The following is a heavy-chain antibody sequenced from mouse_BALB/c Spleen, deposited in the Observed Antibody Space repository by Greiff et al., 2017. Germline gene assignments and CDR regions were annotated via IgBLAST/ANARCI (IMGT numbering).Heavy chain of an antibody. Sequence: VQLKESGPSLVKPSQTLSLTCSVTGDSITSGYWNWIRKFPGNKLEYMGYISYSGSTYYNPSLKSRISITRDTSKNQYYLQLNSVTTEDTATYYCARSPLTSPRYFDVWGAGTTVTVSS. CDR3: ARSPLTSPRYFDV. CDR1: GDSITSGY. CDR2: ISYSGST. J-gene: IGHJ1*01. V-gene: IGHV3-8*02.